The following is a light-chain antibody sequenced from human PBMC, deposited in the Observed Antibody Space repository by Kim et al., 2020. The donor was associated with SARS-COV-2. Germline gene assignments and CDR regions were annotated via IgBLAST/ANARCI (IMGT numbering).Light chain of an antibody. CDR1: QSVRNN. J-gene: IGKJ4*01. CDR2: GAS. Sequence: YPGERVTPSCRASQSVRNNLAWYQQRPGQAPRLLIYGASTRATDISARFSGSGSGTELTLTIRSLQSEDLAVYYCLQYDDWPLLTFGGGTKVDIK. V-gene: IGKV3-15*01. CDR3: LQYDDWPLLT.